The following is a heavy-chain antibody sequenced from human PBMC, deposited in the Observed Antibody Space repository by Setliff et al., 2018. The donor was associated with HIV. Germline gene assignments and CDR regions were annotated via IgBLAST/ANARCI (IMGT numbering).Heavy chain of an antibody. Sequence: PGGSLRLSCAASGFTLRSYAMYWVRQAPGKGLEWVAGISGAGATTYYADSVKGRFTISRDNSKDTLYLQMNSLRAEDTAVYYCAKDRRRRTLAGIGSYFDYWGQGTLVTVSS. J-gene: IGHJ4*02. CDR3: AKDRRRRTLAGIGSYFDY. D-gene: IGHD6-19*01. CDR1: GFTLRSYA. V-gene: IGHV3-23*01. CDR2: ISGAGATT.